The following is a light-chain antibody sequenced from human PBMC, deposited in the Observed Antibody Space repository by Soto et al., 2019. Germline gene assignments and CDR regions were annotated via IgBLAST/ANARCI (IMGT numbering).Light chain of an antibody. CDR1: SGHSSYI. CDR3: ETWDSNVWV. CDR2: LEGSGSY. Sequence: QPVLTQSSSASASLVSSVKLTCTLSSGHSSYIIAWHQQQPGKAPRYLMKLEGSGSYNKGSGVPDRFSGSSSGADRYLTISNLQFEDEADYYCETWDSNVWVFGGGTKLTVL. J-gene: IGLJ3*02. V-gene: IGLV4-60*02.